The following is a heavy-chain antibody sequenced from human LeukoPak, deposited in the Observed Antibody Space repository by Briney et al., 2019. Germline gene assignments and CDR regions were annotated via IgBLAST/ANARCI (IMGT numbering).Heavy chain of an antibody. D-gene: IGHD2-15*01. V-gene: IGHV1-2*02. J-gene: IGHJ4*02. CDR2: INPNSGAT. Sequence: ASVKISCKASGYTFTSYGISWVRQAPGQGLEWMGWINPNSGATNFAQHFQGRVTMTRDTSISTAYMELSRLRSDDTAVYYCASWKYCSVGSCPDYWGRGTLVTVSS. CDR1: GYTFTSYG. CDR3: ASWKYCSVGSCPDY.